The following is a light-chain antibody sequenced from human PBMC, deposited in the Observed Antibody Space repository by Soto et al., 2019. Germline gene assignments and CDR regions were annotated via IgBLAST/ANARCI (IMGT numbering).Light chain of an antibody. CDR3: KSYAGSNTYV. Sequence: ALTQPPSASGSPGQSVTISCTGTKNDIGVYDFVSWYQHHPGKAPRLIIYEVVQRPSGVPDRFPGSKSGNTVSLAVSGLQAADEADYFCKSYAGSNTYVFGSGTKVTVL. J-gene: IGLJ1*01. CDR2: EVV. CDR1: KNDIGVYDF. V-gene: IGLV2-8*01.